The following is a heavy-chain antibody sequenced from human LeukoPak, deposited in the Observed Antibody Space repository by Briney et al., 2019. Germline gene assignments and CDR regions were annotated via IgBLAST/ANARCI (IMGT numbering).Heavy chain of an antibody. CDR1: GYTFTTYA. D-gene: IGHD1-26*01. V-gene: IGHV1-3*03. CDR2: INAGNGKP. Sequence: ASVKVSCKASGYTFTTYAIHWVRQAPGQRLEWMGWINAGNGKPKYSQDFQDRVTITRDTSASTAYMELSSLRSEDMAVYYCAKGSGWEMSYYYYYMDVWGKGTTVTISS. J-gene: IGHJ6*03. CDR3: AKGSGWEMSYYYYYMDV.